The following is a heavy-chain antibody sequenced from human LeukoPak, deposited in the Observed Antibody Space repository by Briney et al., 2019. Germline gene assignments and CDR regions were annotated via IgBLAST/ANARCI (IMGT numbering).Heavy chain of an antibody. V-gene: IGHV3-7*01. CDR1: GFTFSNVW. Sequence: GGSLRLSCAASGFTFSNVWMNWVRQAPGKGLEWVANIKKDGSEKYYVDAVKGRFTISRDNAKTSLYLQMNSLRAEDTAVYYCARDLSGIAGYTYGRGIDYWGQATLVTVSS. J-gene: IGHJ4*02. CDR3: ARDLSGIAGYTYGRGIDY. D-gene: IGHD5-18*01. CDR2: IKKDGSEK.